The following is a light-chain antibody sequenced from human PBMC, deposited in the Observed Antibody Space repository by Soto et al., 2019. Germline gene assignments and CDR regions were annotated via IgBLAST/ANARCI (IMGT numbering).Light chain of an antibody. CDR1: SSNIGAGYD. V-gene: IGLV1-40*01. CDR2: GNS. CDR3: QSYDSSLSGYV. J-gene: IGLJ1*01. Sequence: QSVLTQPPSVSGAPGQRVTISGTGSSSNIGAGYDVHWYQQLPGTAPKVLIYGNSNRPSGVPDRFSGSKSGTSASLAITGLQAEDEAEYYCQSYDSSLSGYVFGTGTKVTVL.